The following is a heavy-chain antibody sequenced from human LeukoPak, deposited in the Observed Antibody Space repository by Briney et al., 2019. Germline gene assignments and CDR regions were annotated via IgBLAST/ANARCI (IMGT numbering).Heavy chain of an antibody. Sequence: SETLSLTCTVSGGSISSSSYYWGWIRQPPGKGLEWIGSIYYSGSTYYNPSLKSRVTISVDTSKNQFSLRLSSVTASDTAVYYCARGTYYYDNGDFIDAFDIWGRGTMVTVSS. D-gene: IGHD3-22*01. CDR3: ARGTYYYDNGDFIDAFDI. V-gene: IGHV4-39*07. J-gene: IGHJ3*02. CDR1: GGSISSSSYY. CDR2: IYYSGST.